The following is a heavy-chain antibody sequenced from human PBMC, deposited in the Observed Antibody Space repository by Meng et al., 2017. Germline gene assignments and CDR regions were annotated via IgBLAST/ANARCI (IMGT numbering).Heavy chain of an antibody. D-gene: IGHD5-12*01. CDR1: GYTLPSND. CDR2: MNPNSGNT. V-gene: IGHV1-8*01. Sequence: QVHLVQCGAEVKKPGAAVKVFGKASGYTLPSNDINWVRQATGQGLEWMGWMNPNSGNTDYAQKFQGRVTMTRNTSINTAYMELSSLRSDDTAVYFCARANTYSGYDYGYWGQGTLVTVSS. CDR3: ARANTYSGYDYGY. J-gene: IGHJ4*02.